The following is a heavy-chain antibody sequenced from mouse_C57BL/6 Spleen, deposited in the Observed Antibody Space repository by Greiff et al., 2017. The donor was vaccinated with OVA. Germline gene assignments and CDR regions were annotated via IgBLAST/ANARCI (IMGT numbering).Heavy chain of an antibody. Sequence: QVQLQQPGAELVMPGASVKLSCKASGYTFTSYWMHWVKQRPGQGLEWIGEIDPSDSYTNYNQKFKGKSTLTVDKSSSTAYMQLSSLTSEDSAVEYCAKWEDSSGPDYWGQGTTLTVSS. CDR2: IDPSDSYT. CDR1: GYTFTSYW. D-gene: IGHD3-2*02. V-gene: IGHV1-69*01. J-gene: IGHJ2*01. CDR3: AKWEDSSGPDY.